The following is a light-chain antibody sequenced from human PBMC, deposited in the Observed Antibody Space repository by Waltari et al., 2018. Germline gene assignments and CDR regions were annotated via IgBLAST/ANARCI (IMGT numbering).Light chain of an antibody. CDR2: DVI. V-gene: IGLV2-14*03. CDR3: SSYTSTSTRYL. J-gene: IGLJ1*01. Sequence: QSALTQPASVSGSPGQSITISCTGTSSDVGGHNYVSWYQQHPGKAPRLMLYDVITRPSGVSTRFSGSKSCNTASLTISGLQAEDEADYYCSSYTSTSTRYLFGTGTKVTVL. CDR1: SSDVGGHNY.